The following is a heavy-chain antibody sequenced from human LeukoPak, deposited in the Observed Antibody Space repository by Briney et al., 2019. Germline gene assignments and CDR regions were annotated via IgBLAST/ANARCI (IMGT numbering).Heavy chain of an antibody. V-gene: IGHV4-30-2*01. CDR2: IYHSGST. CDR1: GGSISSGGYY. Sequence: NPSQTLSLTCTVSGGSISSGGYYWSWIRQPPGKGLEWIGYIYHSGSTYYNPSLKSRVTISVDRSKNQFSLKLSSVTAADTAVYYCAVYSSSTNWFDPWGQGTLVTVSS. J-gene: IGHJ5*02. D-gene: IGHD6-13*01. CDR3: AVYSSSTNWFDP.